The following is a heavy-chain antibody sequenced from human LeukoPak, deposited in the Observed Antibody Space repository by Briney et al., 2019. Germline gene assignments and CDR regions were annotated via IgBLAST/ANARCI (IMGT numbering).Heavy chain of an antibody. V-gene: IGHV3-48*04. CDR2: ISSTSSTI. CDR3: VTTWGAHYWYFDL. D-gene: IGHD1-26*01. CDR1: GFTFSNYA. Sequence: GGSLRLSCAASGFTFSNYAMTWVRQAPGKGLEWVSYISSTSSTIYYADSVKGRFTISRDNAKNSLYLQMNSLRAEDTAVYYCVTTWGAHYWYFDLWGRGALVTVSS. J-gene: IGHJ2*01.